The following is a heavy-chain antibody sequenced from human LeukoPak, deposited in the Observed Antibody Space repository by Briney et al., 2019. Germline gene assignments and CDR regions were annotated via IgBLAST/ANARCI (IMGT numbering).Heavy chain of an antibody. J-gene: IGHJ4*02. V-gene: IGHV2-70*11. CDR3: ARIPSVSAVAVNYFDY. CDR1: GFSLSTSGMC. D-gene: IGHD6-19*01. CDR2: IDWDDDK. Sequence: SGPALVKPTQTLTLTCTFSGFSLSTSGMCVSWIRQPPGKALEWLARIDWDDDKYYSTSLKSRPTISKVPSKNQVFLTMTNMDPVDTAMYYCARIPSVSAVAVNYFDYWGQGTLVTVSS.